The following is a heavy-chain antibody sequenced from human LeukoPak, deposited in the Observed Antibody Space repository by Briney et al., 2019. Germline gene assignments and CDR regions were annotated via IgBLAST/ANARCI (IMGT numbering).Heavy chain of an antibody. D-gene: IGHD4-11*01. CDR3: ARHRDYSIDYFDY. V-gene: IGHV4-39*01. CDR1: GGSISSSTYY. J-gene: IGHJ4*02. CDR2: IYYSGST. Sequence: SETLSLTCTVSGGSISSSTYYWGWIRQPPGKGLEWIGSIYYSGSTYYNPSLKSRVTISVDTSKNQFSLKVNSVTAADTAVYYCARHRDYSIDYFDYWGQGALVTVSS.